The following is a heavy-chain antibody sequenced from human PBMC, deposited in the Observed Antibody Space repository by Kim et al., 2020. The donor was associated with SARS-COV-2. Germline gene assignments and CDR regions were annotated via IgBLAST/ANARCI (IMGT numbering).Heavy chain of an antibody. CDR2: IIVSFGTV. V-gene: IGHV1-69*13. CDR1: GGTFSTYE. CDR3: AREGRGLRGMAV. Sequence: SVKVSCKASGGTFSTYEVSWVRQAPGQGLEWMGGIIVSFGTVHYAQKFKGRVTITADESTNIAYMWLSSLRSEDTALYYCAREGRGLRGMAVWGQGTTVTVSS. D-gene: IGHD3-10*01. J-gene: IGHJ6*02.